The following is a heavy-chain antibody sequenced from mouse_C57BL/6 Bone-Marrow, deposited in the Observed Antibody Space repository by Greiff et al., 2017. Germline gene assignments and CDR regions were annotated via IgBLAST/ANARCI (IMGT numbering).Heavy chain of an antibody. J-gene: IGHJ2*01. CDR3: AGHEDGYYGSSPYCDY. V-gene: IGHV1-62-2*01. CDR1: GYTFTEYT. D-gene: IGHD1-1*01. CDR2: FYPGSGSI. Sequence: QVQLQQSGAELVKSGASVKLSCKASGYTFTEYTIHWVKQRSGQGLEWIGWFYPGSGSIKYNEKFKDKATLTADKSSSTVYMYLSILTSECSAFYFCAGHEDGYYGSSPYCDYWGQGTTLTVSA.